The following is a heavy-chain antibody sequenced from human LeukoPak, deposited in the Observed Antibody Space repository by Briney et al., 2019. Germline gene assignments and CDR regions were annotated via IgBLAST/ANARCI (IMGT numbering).Heavy chain of an antibody. V-gene: IGHV4-39*07. J-gene: IGHJ2*01. CDR1: GGSISTSSYY. D-gene: IGHD6-13*01. Sequence: SETLSLTCTVSGGSISTSSYYWGWIRQPPGKGLECIGNIYYSGSTNYKPSLKSRVTMSVDTSKNQFSLKLSSVTAADTAVYYCARVSSSWYQDWYFDLWGRGTLVTVSS. CDR2: IYYSGST. CDR3: ARVSSSWYQDWYFDL.